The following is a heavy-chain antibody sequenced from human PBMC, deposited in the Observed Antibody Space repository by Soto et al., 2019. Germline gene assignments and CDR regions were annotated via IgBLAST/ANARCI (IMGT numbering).Heavy chain of an antibody. J-gene: IGHJ4*02. CDR2: IYYSGST. D-gene: IGHD4-17*01. V-gene: IGHV4-31*03. CDR1: GGSISSGGYY. CDR3: ARDGSGVTTGHFDY. Sequence: PSETLSLTCTVSGGSISSGGYYWSWIRQHPGKGLEWIGYIYYSGSTYYNPSLKSRVTISVDTSKNQFSLKLSSVTAADTAVYYCARDGSGVTTGHFDYWGQGTLVTVSS.